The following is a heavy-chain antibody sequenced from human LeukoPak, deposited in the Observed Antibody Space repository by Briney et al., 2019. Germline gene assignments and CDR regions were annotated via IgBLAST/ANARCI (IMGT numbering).Heavy chain of an antibody. J-gene: IGHJ3*02. Sequence: GGSLRLSCAASEFTFSSYSMNWVRQAPGKGLEWVGRIKSKTDGGTTDYAAPVKGRFTISRDDSKNTLYLQMKSLKTEDTAVYYCTTAPGYYDSSGLNAFDIWGQGTMVTVSS. D-gene: IGHD3-22*01. CDR1: EFTFSSYS. CDR2: IKSKTDGGTT. CDR3: TTAPGYYDSSGLNAFDI. V-gene: IGHV3-15*01.